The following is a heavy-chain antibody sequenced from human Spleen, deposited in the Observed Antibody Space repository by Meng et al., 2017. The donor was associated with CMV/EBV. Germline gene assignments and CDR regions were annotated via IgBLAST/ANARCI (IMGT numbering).Heavy chain of an antibody. Sequence: GESLKISCAASGFTFSTYGMHWVRQTPGRGLEWVSSLTASGDSTYYADSVKGRFTISRDNSKNTLYLQMNSLRAEDTALYSCARSSGYYVDYFDYWGQGTLVTVSS. CDR1: GFTFSTYG. V-gene: IGHV3-23*01. D-gene: IGHD3-22*01. J-gene: IGHJ4*02. CDR2: LTASGDST. CDR3: ARSSGYYVDYFDY.